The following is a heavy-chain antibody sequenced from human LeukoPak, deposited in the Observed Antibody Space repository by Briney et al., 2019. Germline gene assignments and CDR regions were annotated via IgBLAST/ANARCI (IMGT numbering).Heavy chain of an antibody. V-gene: IGHV4-4*07. CDR1: GDSFRNNY. CDR2: VYSDGVT. CDR3: ARISSGSSWYWFDP. D-gene: IGHD6-13*01. Sequence: PSETLSLICTVSGDSFRNNYWSWIRQPAGQGLEWIGRVYSDGVTRYNPSLKSRVTISVDMSNNRFSLTLNSATAADTAVYYCARISSGSSWYWFDPWGQGTLVTVSS. J-gene: IGHJ5*02.